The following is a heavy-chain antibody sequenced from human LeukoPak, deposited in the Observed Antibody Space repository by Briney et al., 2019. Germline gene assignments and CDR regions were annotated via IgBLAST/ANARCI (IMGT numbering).Heavy chain of an antibody. J-gene: IGHJ4*02. CDR3: AKRGVVIRVILVGFHKEAYYFDS. CDR2: IGASGGGT. D-gene: IGHD3-22*01. CDR1: GITLSNYG. Sequence: PGGSLRLSCAVSGITLSNYGMSWVRQAPGKGREWVAGIGASGGGTNYADSVKGRFTISRDNPKNTLYLQMNSLRAEDTAVYFCAKRGVVIRVILVGFHKEAYYFDSWGQGALVTVSS. V-gene: IGHV3-23*01.